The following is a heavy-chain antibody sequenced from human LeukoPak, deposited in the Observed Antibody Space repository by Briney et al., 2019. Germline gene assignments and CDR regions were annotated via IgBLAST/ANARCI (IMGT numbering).Heavy chain of an antibody. CDR1: GGSISSYY. CDR2: IYYTGST. D-gene: IGHD5-24*01. Sequence: SETLSLTCTVSGGSISSYYWSWIRQPPGKGLEWIGSIYYTGSTNYNPSLKSRVTISVDTSKNQFSLKMSSLTAADTAVYYCARDVGGYNRPDYWGQGTLVTVSS. V-gene: IGHV4-59*01. CDR3: ARDVGGYNRPDY. J-gene: IGHJ4*02.